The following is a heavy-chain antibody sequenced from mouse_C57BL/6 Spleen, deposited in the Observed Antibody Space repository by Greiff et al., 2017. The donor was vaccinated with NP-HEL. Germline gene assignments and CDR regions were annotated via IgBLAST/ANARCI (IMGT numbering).Heavy chain of an antibody. Sequence: QVHVKQPGAELVKPGASVKMSCKASGYTFTSYWITWVKQRPGQGLEWIGDIYPGSGSTNYNEKFKSKATLTVDTSSSTAYMQLSSLTSEDSAVYYCASFDGYYFDYWGQGTTLTVSS. J-gene: IGHJ2*01. CDR1: GYTFTSYW. D-gene: IGHD2-3*01. CDR2: IYPGSGST. V-gene: IGHV1-55*01. CDR3: ASFDGYYFDY.